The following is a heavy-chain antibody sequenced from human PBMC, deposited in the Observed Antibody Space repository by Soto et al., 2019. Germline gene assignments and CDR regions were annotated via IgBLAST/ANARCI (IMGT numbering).Heavy chain of an antibody. Sequence: PSETLSLACTVSGGPISSGGYCWSWIRQHPGKGLEWIGYIYYNGGSTNYNPSLKSRVTISVDTSKNQFSLKLSSVTAADTAVYFCARRHGLHIDASYWGQGILVTVSS. CDR3: ARRHGLHIDASY. CDR1: GGPISSGGYC. V-gene: IGHV4-61*08. D-gene: IGHD2-15*01. CDR2: IYYNGGST. J-gene: IGHJ4*02.